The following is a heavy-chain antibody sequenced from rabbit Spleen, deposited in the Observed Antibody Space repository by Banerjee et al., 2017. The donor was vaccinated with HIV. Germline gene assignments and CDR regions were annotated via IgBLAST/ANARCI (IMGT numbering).Heavy chain of an antibody. V-gene: IGHV1S45*01. D-gene: IGHD8-1*01. CDR3: ARDTGSSFSSYGMDL. CDR1: GFDFSSYG. J-gene: IGHJ6*01. CDR2: IYAGVGGAT. Sequence: QEQLVESGGGLVQPGGSLKLSCKASGFDFSSYGVSWVRQAPGKGLEWIACIYAGVGGATYYASWAKGRFTISKTSSTSVTLQMTSLTAADTATYFCARDTGSSFSSYGMDLWGPGTL.